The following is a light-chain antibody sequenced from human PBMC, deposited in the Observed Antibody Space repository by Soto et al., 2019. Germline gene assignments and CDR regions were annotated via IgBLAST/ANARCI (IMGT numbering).Light chain of an antibody. CDR1: QSISSW. J-gene: IGKJ2*01. V-gene: IGKV1-5*01. CDR2: GAS. CDR3: QQYNNYPYT. Sequence: DIQMTQSPSTLSASVGDRVTVTCRASQSISSWLAWYQQRPGEAPKLLIYGASSLESGVPSRFSGSGSGTEFTLTISSLQPDDFATYYGQQYNNYPYTFGQGTKLEI.